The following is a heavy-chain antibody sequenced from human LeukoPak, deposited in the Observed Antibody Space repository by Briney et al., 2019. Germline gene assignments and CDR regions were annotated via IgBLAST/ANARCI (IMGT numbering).Heavy chain of an antibody. D-gene: IGHD2-15*01. CDR3: ARSHYCGGCYSNFDF. CDR2: IFYSGRT. V-gene: IGHV4-59*01. CDR1: GDSISSYY. J-gene: IGHJ4*02. Sequence: PSETLSLTCTVSGDSISSYYWSWIRQPPGKGLEWIGYIFYSGRTNYNPSLKSRVTISVDTSKNQFSLRLSSVTAADTAVYYCARSHYCGGCYSNFDFWGQGTLVTVSS.